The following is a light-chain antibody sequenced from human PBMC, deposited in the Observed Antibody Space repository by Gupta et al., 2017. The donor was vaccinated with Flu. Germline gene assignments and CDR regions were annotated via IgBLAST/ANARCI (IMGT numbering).Light chain of an antibody. CDR3: SSYAGSNNPYV. CDR2: EVS. J-gene: IGLJ1*01. Sequence: QSALPQPPSASGSPGQSVTIPCPGTSSDVVGYNYVSWYQQHPGKAPKLMIYEVSKRPSGVPDRFSGSKSGNTASLTVSGLQAEDEADYYCSSYAGSNNPYVFGTGTKVTVL. V-gene: IGLV2-8*01. CDR1: SSDVVGYNY.